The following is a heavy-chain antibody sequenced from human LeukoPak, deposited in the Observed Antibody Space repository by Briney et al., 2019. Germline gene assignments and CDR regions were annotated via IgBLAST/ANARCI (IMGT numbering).Heavy chain of an antibody. D-gene: IGHD6-6*01. CDR2: ISWNSGSI. CDR3: AKDGIAARPGYYYYYMDV. CDR1: GFTFDGYA. V-gene: IGHV3-9*01. J-gene: IGHJ6*03. Sequence: GRSLRLSCAASGFTFDGYAMHWVRQAPGKGLEWVSGISWNSGSIGYADSVKGRFTISRDNAKNSLYLQMNSLRAEDTALYYCAKDGIAARPGYYYYYMDVWGKGTTVTVSS.